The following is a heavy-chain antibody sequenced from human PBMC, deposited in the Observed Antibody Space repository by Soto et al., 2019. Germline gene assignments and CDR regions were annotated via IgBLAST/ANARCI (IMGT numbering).Heavy chain of an antibody. J-gene: IGHJ5*02. Sequence: QVQLVQSGAEVKEPGASVKVSCKASGYTFTSYTIIWVRQAPGQGLEWMGRISPYNGNTNYAQKLQGRVTMTTDTSTSIAYMELRSLRSDDTAVYYCARVVGALGHGFDPWGQGTLVTVSS. CDR1: GYTFTSYT. V-gene: IGHV1-18*01. CDR2: ISPYNGNT. CDR3: ARVVGALGHGFDP. D-gene: IGHD1-26*01.